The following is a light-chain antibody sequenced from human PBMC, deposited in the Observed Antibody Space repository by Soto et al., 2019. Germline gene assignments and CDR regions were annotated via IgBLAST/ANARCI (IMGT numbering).Light chain of an antibody. CDR2: GAS. J-gene: IGKJ1*01. V-gene: IGKV3-20*01. CDR1: QSGLSSY. Sequence: DIVLTQSPGTLSLSPGDRATLSCRASQSGLSSYFAWYQQRPGQARRLLSFGASSRAAGIPDRCSGSGSGTDFTLIINRLEPEDFAVYYCQQYGTSTRTFGQGTKVDIK. CDR3: QQYGTSTRT.